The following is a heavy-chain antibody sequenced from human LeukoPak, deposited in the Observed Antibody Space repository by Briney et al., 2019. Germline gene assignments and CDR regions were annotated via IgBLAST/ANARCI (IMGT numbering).Heavy chain of an antibody. CDR1: GFTFSSYA. V-gene: IGHV3-23*01. Sequence: PGGSLRLSCAASGFTFSSYAMSWVRQAPGKGLEWVSAISGSGGSTYYADSVKGRFTISRDNSKNTLYLQMNSLRAEDTAVYYCAKGSGKYSSSPGYYYYYMDVWGKGTTVTVSS. CDR3: AKGSGKYSSSPGYYYYYMDV. J-gene: IGHJ6*03. D-gene: IGHD6-6*01. CDR2: ISGSGGST.